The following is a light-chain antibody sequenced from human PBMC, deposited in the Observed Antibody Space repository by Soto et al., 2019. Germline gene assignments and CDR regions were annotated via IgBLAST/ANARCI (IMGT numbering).Light chain of an antibody. Sequence: QSVLTQPASVSGSPGQSITISCTGTSSDVGGYNYVSWYQQHPGKAPKLMIYEVSNRPSGVSNRFSGSKSGNTASLTISGLQAEDEADYYCSSYTSSQRVFGTGTKVTV. CDR1: SSDVGGYNY. J-gene: IGLJ1*01. CDR3: SSYTSSQRV. V-gene: IGLV2-14*01. CDR2: EVS.